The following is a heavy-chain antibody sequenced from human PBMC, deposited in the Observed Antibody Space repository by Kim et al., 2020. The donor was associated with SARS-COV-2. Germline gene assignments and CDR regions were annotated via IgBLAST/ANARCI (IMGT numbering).Heavy chain of an antibody. V-gene: IGHV1-18*01. D-gene: IGHD1-26*01. CDR2: ISAYNGNT. Sequence: ASVKVSCKASGYTFTSYGISWVRQAPGQGLDWMGWISAYNGNTNYAQKLQGRVTMTTDTSTSTAYMELRSLRSDDTAVYYCAREDSWWEPSSADYWGQGTMVTVSS. J-gene: IGHJ4*02. CDR1: GYTFTSYG. CDR3: AREDSWWEPSSADY.